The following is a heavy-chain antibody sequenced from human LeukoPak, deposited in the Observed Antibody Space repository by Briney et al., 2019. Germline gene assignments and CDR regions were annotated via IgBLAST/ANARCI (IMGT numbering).Heavy chain of an antibody. CDR1: GFTFSNSA. D-gene: IGHD3-10*01. J-gene: IGHJ4*02. CDR2: ISGSGGST. V-gene: IGHV3-23*01. Sequence: GGSLRLSCAASGFTFSNSAMTWVRQAPGKGLEWVSAISGSGGSTYHADSVKGRFTISRDNSKNTLFLQMSSLRAEDTAVYYCAKLTRYGSGSYCDYWGQGTLVTVSS. CDR3: AKLTRYGSGSYCDY.